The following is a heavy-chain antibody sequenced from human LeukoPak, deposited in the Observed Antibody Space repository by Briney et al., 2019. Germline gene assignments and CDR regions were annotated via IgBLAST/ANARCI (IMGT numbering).Heavy chain of an antibody. D-gene: IGHD3-16*01. CDR2: INSDGSDS. J-gene: IGHJ3*02. CDR3: ARGGGDHAFDI. CDR1: GFAFNNYW. V-gene: IGHV3-74*01. Sequence: PGGSLRLFCAASGFAFNNYWMHWVRQAPGKGLVWVSRINSDGSDSIYGDSVKGRFTFSRDNAKNTLFLQLSSLRADDTAVYYCARGGGDHAFDIWGQGTMVTVSS.